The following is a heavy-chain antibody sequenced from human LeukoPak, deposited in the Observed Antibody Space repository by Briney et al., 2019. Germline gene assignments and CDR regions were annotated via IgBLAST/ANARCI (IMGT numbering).Heavy chain of an antibody. Sequence: GGSLRLSCAASGFTFSSYWMSWVRQAPGKGLEWVANIRQDGSDKYYVDSVKGRFTISRDNAKNSLYLQMNSLRAEDTAVYYCARDGDGGYYYYYGMDVWGQGTTVTVSS. J-gene: IGHJ6*02. V-gene: IGHV3-7*01. CDR3: ARDGDGGYYYYYGMDV. CDR1: GFTFSSYW. CDR2: IRQDGSDK. D-gene: IGHD4-23*01.